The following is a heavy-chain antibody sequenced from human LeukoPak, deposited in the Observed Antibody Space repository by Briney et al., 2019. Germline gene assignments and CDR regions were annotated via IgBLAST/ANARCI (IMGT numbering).Heavy chain of an antibody. D-gene: IGHD3-3*01. CDR3: ARDFNFWSGDNAFDI. Sequence: MTSETLSLTCTVSGGSISSYYWSWIRQPAGKALEWIGRIYISGSTNYNPSLKSRVTMSVDTSKNQFSLKLSSVTAADTAVYYCARDFNFWSGDNAFDIWGQGTMVTVSS. CDR2: IYISGST. V-gene: IGHV4-4*07. CDR1: GGSISSYY. J-gene: IGHJ3*02.